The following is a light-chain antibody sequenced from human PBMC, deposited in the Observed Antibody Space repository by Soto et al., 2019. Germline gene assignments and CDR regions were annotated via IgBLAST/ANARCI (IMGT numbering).Light chain of an antibody. J-gene: IGLJ2*01. V-gene: IGLV1-44*01. CDR3: AAWDDRLTRVI. CDR2: TKN. CDR1: RSNIGSNT. Sequence: QSVLTQPPSASGTPGQRITISCSGSRSNIGSNTVNWYQQLPGTAPKLLIYTKNQWASGVPARFSGSKSGTSASLAISGLQSEDDADYYCAAWDDRLTRVIFGGGTKLTVL.